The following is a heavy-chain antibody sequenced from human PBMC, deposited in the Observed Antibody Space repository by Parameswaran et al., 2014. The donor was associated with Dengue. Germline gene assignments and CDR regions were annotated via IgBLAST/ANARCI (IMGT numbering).Heavy chain of an antibody. D-gene: IGHD3-22*01. J-gene: IGHJ4*02. CDR3: ARLFGSRDTSGYPPHRLLDL. CDR2: IHPGDSDT. Sequence: VRQMPGKGLEWMGIIHPGDSDTRYRPSFQGQVTISADKSISTAYLQWSSLKASDTAMYYCARLFGSRDTSGYPPHRLLDLWDQGTLVTVSS. V-gene: IGHV5-51*01.